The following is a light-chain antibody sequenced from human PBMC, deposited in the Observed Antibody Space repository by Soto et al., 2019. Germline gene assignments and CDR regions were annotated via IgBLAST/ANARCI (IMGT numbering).Light chain of an antibody. CDR2: TAS. Sequence: DIQMTQSPSSLSACVGDRVTITCRASQSISSYLNWYQQKPGTAPKLLIYTASSLQSGVPSRFSGSGYGTDFTLTISSLQPEDFATDYCQQSYSSPPTFGQGTKVEIK. V-gene: IGKV1-39*01. J-gene: IGKJ1*01. CDR3: QQSYSSPPT. CDR1: QSISSY.